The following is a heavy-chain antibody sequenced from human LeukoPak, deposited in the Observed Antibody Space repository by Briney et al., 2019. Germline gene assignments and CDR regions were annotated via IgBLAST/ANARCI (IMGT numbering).Heavy chain of an antibody. D-gene: IGHD4-17*01. CDR3: ARAGTIYYGMDV. CDR1: GFTFTSYD. Sequence: ASVKVSCKASGFTFTSYDINWVRQAPGQGLEWMGRIIPILGIANYAQKFQGRVTITADKSTSTAYMELSSLRSEDTAVYYCARAGTIYYGMDVWGQGTTVTVSS. V-gene: IGHV1-69*04. J-gene: IGHJ6*02. CDR2: IIPILGIA.